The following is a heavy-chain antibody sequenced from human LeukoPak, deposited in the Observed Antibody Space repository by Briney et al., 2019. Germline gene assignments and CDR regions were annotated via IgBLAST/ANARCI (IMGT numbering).Heavy chain of an antibody. D-gene: IGHD6-13*01. J-gene: IGHJ3*02. CDR2: ICYSGGN. V-gene: IGHV4-59*12. CDR1: VGSISSYY. CDR3: ARAAAAAAAFDI. Sequence: SETLFLSFTVSVGSISSYYWSSIRQPPAKGLEWIGYICYSGGNNYHPYLKSRVTISVDTSKKQFSLKLSSVTAADTAVYYCARAAAAAAAFDIWGQGTMVTVSS.